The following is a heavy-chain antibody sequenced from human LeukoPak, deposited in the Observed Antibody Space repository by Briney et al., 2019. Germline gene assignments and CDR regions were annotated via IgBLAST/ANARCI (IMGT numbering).Heavy chain of an antibody. CDR1: GYTLTELS. CDR2: LDPEYGET. CDR3: ATYYPAAKYYGSSGFGAFDI. D-gene: IGHD3-22*01. V-gene: IGHV1-24*01. Sequence: ASVKVSCKVSGYTLTELSMHWVRQAAGKGLEWMGSLDPEYGETIDAQKFQGRVTMTEDTSTHTAYMQLSSLRSEDTAVYYCATYYPAAKYYGSSGFGAFDIWGQGTMVTVSS. J-gene: IGHJ3*02.